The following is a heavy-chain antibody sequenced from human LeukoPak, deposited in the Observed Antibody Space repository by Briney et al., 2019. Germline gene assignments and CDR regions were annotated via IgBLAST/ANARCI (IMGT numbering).Heavy chain of an antibody. J-gene: IGHJ4*01. CDR1: GGPVSSDSYY. Sequence: SETLSHTCTVSGGPVSSDSYYWSWIRQPPGKGLEWIGYVYYSGTTNYNPSLKSRVTISIDTSKNQFSLKVSSVTAADTGVYYCARDRSAVAGTWPGFDYWGPVTLVTVSS. CDR3: ARDRSAVAGTWPGFDY. D-gene: IGHD6-19*01. V-gene: IGHV4-61*01. CDR2: VYYSGTT.